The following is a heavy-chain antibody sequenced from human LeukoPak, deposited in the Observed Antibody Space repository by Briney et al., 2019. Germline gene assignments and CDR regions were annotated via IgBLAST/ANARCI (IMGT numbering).Heavy chain of an antibody. CDR1: GFTFSSYS. CDR2: ISSSSSYI. CDR3: ARVYDSSGYYWDYYYYSMDV. V-gene: IGHV3-21*01. Sequence: GGSLRLSCAASGFTFSSYSMNWVRQAPGKGLEWVSSISSSSSYIYYADSVKGRFTISRDNAKNSLYLQMNSLRAEDTAVYYCARVYDSSGYYWDYYYYSMDVWGQGTTVTVSS. D-gene: IGHD3-22*01. J-gene: IGHJ6*02.